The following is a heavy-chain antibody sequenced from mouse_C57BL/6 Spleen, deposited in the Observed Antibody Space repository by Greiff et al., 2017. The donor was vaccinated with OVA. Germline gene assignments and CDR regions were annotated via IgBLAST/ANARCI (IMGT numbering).Heavy chain of an antibody. J-gene: IGHJ1*03. CDR2: IDPSDSYT. CDR1: GYTFTSYW. V-gene: IGHV1-69*01. D-gene: IGHD2-1*01. CDR3: ARSGGNYVRYFDV. Sequence: QVQLQQPGAELVMPGASVKLSCKASGYTFTSYWMHWVKQRPGQGLEWIGEIDPSDSYTNYNQKFKGKSTLTVDKSSSTAYMQLISLTSEDSAVNCCARSGGNYVRYFDVWGTGTTVTVSS.